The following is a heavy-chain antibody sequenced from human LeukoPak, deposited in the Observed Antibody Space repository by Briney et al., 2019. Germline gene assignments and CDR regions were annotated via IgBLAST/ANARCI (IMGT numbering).Heavy chain of an antibody. Sequence: GGSLRLSCAASGFTFSSYAMSWVRQAPGKGLEWVSAINGSGGSIYYADSVKGRFTISRDNSKNTLYLQMNSLRAEDTAVYYCAKAPANYYGSGSRPFSWGQGTLVTVSS. D-gene: IGHD3-10*01. V-gene: IGHV3-23*01. CDR1: GFTFSSYA. CDR2: INGSGGSI. CDR3: AKAPANYYGSGSRPFS. J-gene: IGHJ5*02.